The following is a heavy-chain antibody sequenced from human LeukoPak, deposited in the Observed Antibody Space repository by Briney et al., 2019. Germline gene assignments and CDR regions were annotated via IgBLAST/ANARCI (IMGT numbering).Heavy chain of an antibody. V-gene: IGHV3-49*04. Sequence: GALRLSCTASGLSFGDDSVSWVRQPPGKGLEWVAFIRSKASGGTPEYAASVKGRFTVTRDDSNTIAHLQLNSLKTEDTAVYYCTRDPSLDWGQGTLVTVSS. CDR1: GLSFGDDS. CDR2: IRSKASGGTP. CDR3: TRDPSLD. J-gene: IGHJ4*02. D-gene: IGHD5-24*01.